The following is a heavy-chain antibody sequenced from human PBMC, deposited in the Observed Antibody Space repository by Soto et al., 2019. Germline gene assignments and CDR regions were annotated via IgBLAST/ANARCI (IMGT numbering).Heavy chain of an antibody. J-gene: IGHJ6*03. CDR3: ARRKSSFSGLLSYYYYYYMDV. D-gene: IGHD3-10*01. V-gene: IGHV4-34*01. Sequence: SETLSLTCAVYGGSFSGYYWSWIRQPPGKGLEWIGEINHSGSTNYNPSLKSPVTISVDTSKNQFSLKLSSVTAADTAVYYCARRKSSFSGLLSYYYYYYMDVWGKGTTVTVSS. CDR2: INHSGST. CDR1: GGSFSGYY.